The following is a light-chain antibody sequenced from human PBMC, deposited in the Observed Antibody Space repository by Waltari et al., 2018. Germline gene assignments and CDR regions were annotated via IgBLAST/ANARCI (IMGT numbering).Light chain of an antibody. J-gene: IGKJ4*01. CDR3: QEYDTLPVT. CDR1: QSVKNN. CDR2: KSS. V-gene: IGKV1-5*03. Sequence: IQITQSPSTLSASVGDRVTITCRASQSVKNNLAWYQQKPGKATKVVIHKSSRRESGVPARFSGSGYGTEFTLTISSLQPDDVATYYCQEYDTLPVTFGGGTKVEIK.